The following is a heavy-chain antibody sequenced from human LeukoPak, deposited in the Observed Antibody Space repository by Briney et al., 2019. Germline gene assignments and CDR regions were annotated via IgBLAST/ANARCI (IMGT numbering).Heavy chain of an antibody. Sequence: GGSLRLSCAASGFTFSSYAMSWVRQAPGKGLEWVSAISGSGGSTYYADSVKGRFTISRDNAKNSLYLQMNSLRAEDTAVYYCARDLQQLVDKAAFDIWGQGTMVTVSS. D-gene: IGHD6-6*01. CDR3: ARDLQQLVDKAAFDI. CDR1: GFTFSSYA. CDR2: ISGSGGST. V-gene: IGHV3-23*01. J-gene: IGHJ3*02.